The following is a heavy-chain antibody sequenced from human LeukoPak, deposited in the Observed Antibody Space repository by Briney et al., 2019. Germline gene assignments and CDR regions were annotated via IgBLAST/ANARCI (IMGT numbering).Heavy chain of an antibody. D-gene: IGHD2-2*01. CDR2: INHNGST. V-gene: IGHV4-34*01. CDR3: ARGGGYCSGTSCYDDY. Sequence: PSETLSLTCAVYGGSFSGYYWSWIRQPPGKGLEWIGEINHNGSTNYNPSLKSRLTISVDASKSQFSLKLSSVTAADTAVYYCARGGGYCSGTSCYDDYWGQGTLVTVSS. CDR1: GGSFSGYY. J-gene: IGHJ4*02.